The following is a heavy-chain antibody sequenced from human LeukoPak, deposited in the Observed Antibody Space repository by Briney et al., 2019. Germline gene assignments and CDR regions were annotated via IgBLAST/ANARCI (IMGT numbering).Heavy chain of an antibody. J-gene: IGHJ4*02. CDR3: ARQNDFRLDY. CDR2: IYPGDSDT. V-gene: IGHV5-51*01. CDR1: EYTFSSYW. Sequence: GESLKISCKGSEYTFSSYWFGWERQMPGKGLEWMGIIYPGDSDTRYSPSLQGQVTISVDTSIGTAYLQWSSLKASDTAIYYCARQNDFRLDYWGQGTLVTVSS. D-gene: IGHD3-3*01.